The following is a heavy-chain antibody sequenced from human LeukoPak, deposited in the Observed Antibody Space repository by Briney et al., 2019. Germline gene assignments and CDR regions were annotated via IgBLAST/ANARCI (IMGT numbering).Heavy chain of an antibody. CDR1: GFTFSSKT. CDR3: AKDHCSGGSCYGIY. CDR2: ISGSGGST. J-gene: IGHJ4*02. D-gene: IGHD2-15*01. V-gene: IGHV3-23*01. Sequence: PGGSLRLSCAASGFTFSSKTYWMHWVRQAPGKGLEWVSAISGSGGSTYYADSVKGRFTISRDNSKNTLYLQMNSLRAEDTAVYYCAKDHCSGGSCYGIYWGQGTLVTVSS.